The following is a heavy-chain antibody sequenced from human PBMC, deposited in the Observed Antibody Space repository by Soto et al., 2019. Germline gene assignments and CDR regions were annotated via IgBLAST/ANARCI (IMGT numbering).Heavy chain of an antibody. V-gene: IGHV4-39*07. CDR2: IYYSGST. Sequence: SETLSLTCTVSGGSISSSSYYWGWIRQPPGKGLEWIGSIYYSGSTYYNPSLKSRVTISVDTSKNQFSLKLSSVTAADTAVYYCAKDMGRFLEWLPDYWGQGTLVTVSS. D-gene: IGHD3-3*01. J-gene: IGHJ4*02. CDR3: AKDMGRFLEWLPDY. CDR1: GGSISSSSYY.